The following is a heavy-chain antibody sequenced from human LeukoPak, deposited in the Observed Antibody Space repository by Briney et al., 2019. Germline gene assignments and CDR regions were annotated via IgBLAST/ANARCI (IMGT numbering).Heavy chain of an antibody. Sequence: SETLSLTCTVSGGSISSGGYYWSWIRQHPGKGLEWIGYIYYSGSTYYNPSLKSRVTTTVDTSKNQFSLKLSSVTAADTAVYYCARSDGSTLDPWGQGPLVTVSS. D-gene: IGHD2-2*01. CDR3: ARSDGSTLDP. V-gene: IGHV4-31*03. J-gene: IGHJ5*02. CDR1: GGSISSGGYY. CDR2: IYYSGST.